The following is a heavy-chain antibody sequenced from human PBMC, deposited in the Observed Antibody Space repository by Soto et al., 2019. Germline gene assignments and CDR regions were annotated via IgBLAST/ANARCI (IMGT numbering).Heavy chain of an antibody. CDR2: IYYSGST. CDR3: ARGGLIWNSKDWFDP. V-gene: IGHV4-59*01. CDR1: GGSISSYY. J-gene: IGHJ5*02. D-gene: IGHD1-7*01. Sequence: LSLTCTVSGGSISSYYWSWIRQPPGKGLEWIGYIYYSGSTNYNPSLKSRVTISVDTSKNQFSLKLSSVTAADTAVYYCARGGLIWNSKDWFDPCGQGPLVTVSS.